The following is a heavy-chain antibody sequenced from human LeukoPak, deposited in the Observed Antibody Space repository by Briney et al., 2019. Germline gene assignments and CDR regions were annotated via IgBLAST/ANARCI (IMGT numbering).Heavy chain of an antibody. V-gene: IGHV1-46*01. CDR3: ARGNDWFDP. D-gene: IGHD4-11*01. CDR1: GYTFTRYY. Sequence: ASVKVSCKASGYTFTRYYMHWVRQAPGQGLEWMGIISPSGGGTSHAQKFQGRVTMTRDTSTSTVYMDLSSLRSEDTAVYYCARGNDWFDPWGQGTLVTVSS. J-gene: IGHJ5*02. CDR2: ISPSGGGT.